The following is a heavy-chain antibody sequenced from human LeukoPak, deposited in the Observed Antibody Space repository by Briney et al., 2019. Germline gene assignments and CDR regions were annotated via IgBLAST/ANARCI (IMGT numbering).Heavy chain of an antibody. CDR2: IYYSGST. Sequence: SETLSLTCTVSGDSISSSSYYWGWIRQPPGKGLEWIGSIYYSGSTYYNLSLKSRVTISVDTSKNQFSLKLSSVTAADTAVYYCARQAKYKAGVTGWYLDLWGRGMLVTVSS. V-gene: IGHV4-39*01. D-gene: IGHD3-10*01. CDR3: ARQAKYKAGVTGWYLDL. CDR1: GDSISSSSYY. J-gene: IGHJ2*01.